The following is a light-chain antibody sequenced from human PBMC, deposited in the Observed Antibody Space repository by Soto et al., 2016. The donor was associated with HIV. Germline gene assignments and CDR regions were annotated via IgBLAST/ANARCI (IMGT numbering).Light chain of an antibody. Sequence: SYELPQPPSVSVAPGKTARITCGGNDIGSKSVHWYQQKPDQAPVLVVYDDDDRPSGIPERFSGSSSGNTATLTISRVEIGDEADYYCQVWDSSSDHWVFGGGTKLTVL. CDR3: QVWDSSSDHWV. J-gene: IGLJ3*02. V-gene: IGLV3-21*03. CDR1: DIGSKS. CDR2: DDD.